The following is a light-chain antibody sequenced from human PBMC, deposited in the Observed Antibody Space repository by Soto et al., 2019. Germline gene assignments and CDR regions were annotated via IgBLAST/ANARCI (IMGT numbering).Light chain of an antibody. CDR3: WSYAGSQAWV. CDR2: AVT. Sequence: QYVLTQACAVSGCPGQSVAICCARSNSAVGAYNYVSWYQQQSGKAPKLLINAVTTRPSGVPDRFSASKSGNTASLTISGLKAEDEADYPCWSYAGSQAWVFGGGTMLTVL. J-gene: IGLJ3*02. V-gene: IGLV2-11*01. CDR1: NSAVGAYNY.